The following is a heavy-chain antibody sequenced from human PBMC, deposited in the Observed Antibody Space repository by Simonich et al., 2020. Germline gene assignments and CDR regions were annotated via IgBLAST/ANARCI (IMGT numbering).Heavy chain of an antibody. J-gene: IGHJ6*02. CDR1: GYSISSGYY. CDR3: ARVGYSNYYYYGMDV. CDR2: IYHSGST. Sequence: QVQLQESGPGLVKPSETLSLTCAVSGYSISSGYYWGWIRQPPGKGLEWIGSIYHSGSTYYNPSLKSRVTISVDTSKNQFSLKLSSVTAADTAVYYCARVGYSNYYYYGMDVWGQGITVTVSS. V-gene: IGHV4-38-2*01. D-gene: IGHD6-13*01.